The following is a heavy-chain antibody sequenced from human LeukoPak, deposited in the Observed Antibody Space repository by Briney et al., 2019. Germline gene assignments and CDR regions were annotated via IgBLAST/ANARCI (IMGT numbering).Heavy chain of an antibody. J-gene: IGHJ5*02. CDR3: ARLYDSSGYSANWFDP. Sequence: SETLSLTCTVSGGSISSYYWSWIRQPPGKGLEWIGYIHYSGSTNYNPSLKSRVTISVDTSKNQSSLKLSSVTAADTAVYYCARLYDSSGYSANWFDPWGQGTLVTVSS. CDR2: IHYSGST. V-gene: IGHV4-59*08. CDR1: GGSISSYY. D-gene: IGHD3-22*01.